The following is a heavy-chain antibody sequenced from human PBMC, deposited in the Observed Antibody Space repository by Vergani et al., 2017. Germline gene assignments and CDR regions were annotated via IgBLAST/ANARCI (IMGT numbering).Heavy chain of an antibody. Sequence: QVQLVQSGAEVKKPGASVKVSCKASGYTFTDYFMHWVRQAPGQGLEWMGWINPNSGGTNYAQKFQGRVTMTRDTSISTAYMGLSNLRSDDTDVYYCACVDTSSNRDYFDYWGKGTLVTVSS. CDR2: INPNSGGT. CDR3: ACVDTSSNRDYFDY. J-gene: IGHJ4*02. D-gene: IGHD2-2*01. V-gene: IGHV1-2*02. CDR1: GYTFTDYF.